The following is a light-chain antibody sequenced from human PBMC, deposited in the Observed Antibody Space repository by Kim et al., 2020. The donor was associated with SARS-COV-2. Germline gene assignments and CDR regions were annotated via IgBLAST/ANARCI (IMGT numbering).Light chain of an antibody. J-gene: IGLJ1*01. V-gene: IGLV2-8*01. CDR1: SSDVGGYKF. CDR2: EVT. Sequence: GRAVNITCNGTSSDVGGYKFVSWNQQPPGKAPKLVIYEVTKQPSGVPDRFSGSRSGNTASLTVSGLRAEDEADYYCTSYAGDNNYVFGSGTKVTVL. CDR3: TSYAGDNNYV.